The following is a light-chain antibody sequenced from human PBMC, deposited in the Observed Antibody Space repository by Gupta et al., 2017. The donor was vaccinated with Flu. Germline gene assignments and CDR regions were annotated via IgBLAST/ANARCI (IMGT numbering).Light chain of an antibody. V-gene: IGKV3-11*01. Sequence: TATLSVSPGERAALSCRASQSVNSYSAWYQQNPGQAPRLLIYDASNRANGIPGRFSASGSVTEFTLTMSSREPEDFALYYFQQRSTWPITFGQRTRLGIK. J-gene: IGKJ5*01. CDR1: QSVNSY. CDR3: QQRSTWPIT. CDR2: DAS.